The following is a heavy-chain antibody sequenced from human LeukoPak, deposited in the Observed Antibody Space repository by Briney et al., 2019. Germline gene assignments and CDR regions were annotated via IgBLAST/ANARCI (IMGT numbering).Heavy chain of an antibody. D-gene: IGHD3-9*01. Sequence: ASEKVSCKASGYTFTSYDINWVRQATGQGLECMGWMNPNIGNPGYAQKFQGRVTMTRNTSISTAYMELSSLRSEDTAVYYCARASPLLRYFDWWRTRLPGGGENDYWGQGTLVTVSS. CDR3: ARASPLLRYFDWWRTRLPGGGENDY. V-gene: IGHV1-8*01. CDR2: MNPNIGNP. CDR1: GYTFTSYD. J-gene: IGHJ4*02.